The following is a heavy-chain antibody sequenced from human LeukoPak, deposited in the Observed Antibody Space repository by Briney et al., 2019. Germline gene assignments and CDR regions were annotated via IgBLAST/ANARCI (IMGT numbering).Heavy chain of an antibody. CDR1: GFTFSNAW. CDR3: TTEARDISGYDLLDY. J-gene: IGHJ4*02. CDR2: IKSKTDGGTT. D-gene: IGHD5-12*01. V-gene: IGHV3-15*01. Sequence: GGSLRLSCAASGFTFSNAWMSWVRQAPGKGLEWVGRIKSKTDGGTTDYAAPVKGRFTISRDDSKNTLYLQMNSLKTEDTAVYYCTTEARDISGYDLLDYWGQGTLVTVSS.